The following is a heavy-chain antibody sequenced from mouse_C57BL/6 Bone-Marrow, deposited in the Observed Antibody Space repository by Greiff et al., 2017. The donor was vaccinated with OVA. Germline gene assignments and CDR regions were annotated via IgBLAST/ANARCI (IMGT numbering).Heavy chain of an antibody. J-gene: IGHJ4*01. D-gene: IGHD1-1*01. Sequence: VQLQQPGAELVRPGTSVKLSCKASGYTFTSYWMHWVKQRPGQGLEWIGVIDPSDSYTNYNQKFKGKATLTVDTSSSTAYMQLSSLTSEDSAVYYCARKAIYYGSSYYAMDYWGQGTSVTVSS. V-gene: IGHV1-59*01. CDR2: IDPSDSYT. CDR3: ARKAIYYGSSYYAMDY. CDR1: GYTFTSYW.